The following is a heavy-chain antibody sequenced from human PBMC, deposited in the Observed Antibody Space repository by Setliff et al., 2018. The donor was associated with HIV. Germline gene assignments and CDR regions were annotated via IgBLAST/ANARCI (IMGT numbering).Heavy chain of an antibody. J-gene: IGHJ6*03. CDR1: GGTFSSYA. Sequence: WASVKVSCKASGGTFSSYAISWVRQAPGQGLEWMGGIIPIFGTSNYPQKFQGRVTITADESTSTAYMELSSLRSEDTAVYYCAREGVSLWFGELPSSYYMDVWGKGTTVTV. V-gene: IGHV1-69*13. CDR3: AREGVSLWFGELPSSYYMDV. D-gene: IGHD3-10*01. CDR2: IIPIFGTS.